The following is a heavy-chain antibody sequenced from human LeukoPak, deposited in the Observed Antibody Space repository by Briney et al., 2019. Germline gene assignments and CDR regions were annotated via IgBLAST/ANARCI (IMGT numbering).Heavy chain of an antibody. CDR2: IYYNGNT. J-gene: IGHJ4*02. CDR1: GGSTSSSHYY. D-gene: IGHD6-19*01. V-gene: IGHV4-39*01. CDR3: ARLSMRGAWYSERDY. Sequence: SETLSLTCTVSGGSTSSSHYYWGWIRQPPGKGLEWIGTIYYNGNTYYSPSLKSRVTISVDTSKNQFSLKVNSVTAADTAVYYCARLSMRGAWYSERDYWGQGTLVTVSS.